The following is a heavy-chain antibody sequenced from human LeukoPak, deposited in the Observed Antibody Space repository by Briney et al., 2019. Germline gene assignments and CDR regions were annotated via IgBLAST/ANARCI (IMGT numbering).Heavy chain of an antibody. CDR3: AVVVPAAIRGRHDAFDI. CDR2: INPNSGGT. D-gene: IGHD2-2*02. CDR1: GYTFTGYY. V-gene: IGHV1-2*02. Sequence: GASVKVSCKASGYTFTGYYMHWVRQAPGQGLEWMGWINPNSGGTNYAQKFQGKVTMTRDTSISTAYMELSRLRSDDTAVYYCAVVVPAAIRGRHDAFDIWGQGTMVTVSS. J-gene: IGHJ3*02.